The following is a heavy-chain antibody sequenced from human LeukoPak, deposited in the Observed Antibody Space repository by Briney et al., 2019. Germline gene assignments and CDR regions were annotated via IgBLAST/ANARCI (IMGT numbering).Heavy chain of an antibody. CDR2: IYHSGST. Sequence: PSETLSLTCAVSGGSISSSNWWSWVRQPPGKGLEWIGEIYHSGSTNYNPSLKSRVTISVDKSKNQFSLKLSSVTAADTAVYYCARYCSSTSCYVRGGFDYWGQGTLVTVSS. V-gene: IGHV4-4*02. J-gene: IGHJ4*02. CDR1: GGSISSSNW. CDR3: ARYCSSTSCYVRGGFDY. D-gene: IGHD2-2*01.